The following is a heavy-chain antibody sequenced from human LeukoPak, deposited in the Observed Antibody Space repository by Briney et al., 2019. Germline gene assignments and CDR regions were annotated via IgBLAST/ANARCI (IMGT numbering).Heavy chain of an antibody. CDR2: ISAYNGNT. J-gene: IGHJ6*03. CDR1: GYTFSSYG. Sequence: GASVKVSCKASGYTFSSYGISWVRQAPGQGLEWMGWISAYNGNTNYAQNLQGRLTMTTDTSTSTAYMDLRSLRSDDTAVYYCARDADNLNYYYYMDVWGKGTTVTVSS. V-gene: IGHV1-18*01. D-gene: IGHD5-24*01. CDR3: ARDADNLNYYYYMDV.